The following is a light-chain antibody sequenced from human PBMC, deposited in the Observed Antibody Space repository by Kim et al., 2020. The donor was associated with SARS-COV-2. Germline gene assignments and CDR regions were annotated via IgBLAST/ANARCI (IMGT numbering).Light chain of an antibody. CDR3: CSYAGSVV. CDR1: SSDVGRYNY. V-gene: IGLV2-11*01. CDR2: DVT. J-gene: IGLJ2*01. Sequence: PRKSATITCTETSSDVGRYNYVSWYQQHPGKAPKLIIYDVTTRPSGVPGRFSGSKSGNTASLTISGLQAEDEADYYCCSYAGSVVFGGGTKVTVL.